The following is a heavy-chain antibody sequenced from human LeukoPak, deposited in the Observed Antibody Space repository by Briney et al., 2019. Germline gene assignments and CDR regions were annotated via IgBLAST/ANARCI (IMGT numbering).Heavy chain of an antibody. D-gene: IGHD4-23*01. CDR1: GYTFTTYD. J-gene: IGHJ5*02. Sequence: ASVKVSCKASGYTFTTYDIDWVRQATGQGLEWMGWMNPNSGNTGYAQKFQGRVTMTRNTSISTAYMELSSLRSEDTAVYYCARGPNKSDGGNSGSAWFDPWGQGTLVTVSS. V-gene: IGHV1-8*01. CDR2: MNPNSGNT. CDR3: ARGPNKSDGGNSGSAWFDP.